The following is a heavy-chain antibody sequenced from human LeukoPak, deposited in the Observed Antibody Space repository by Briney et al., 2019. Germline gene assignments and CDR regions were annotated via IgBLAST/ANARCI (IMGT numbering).Heavy chain of an antibody. CDR1: GFTFSDFY. CDR2: ISNSGSSE. J-gene: IGHJ4*02. CDR3: VRGVETTLSLDY. Sequence: GGSLRLSCAASGFTFSDFYMCWIRQAPGKGLEWVSYISNSGSSEFYAEPMKGRVAISRDNAQNSVYLQMNSLRAEDTAVYYCVRGVETTLSLDYWGQGSLVTVSS. D-gene: IGHD3-3*01. V-gene: IGHV3-11*01.